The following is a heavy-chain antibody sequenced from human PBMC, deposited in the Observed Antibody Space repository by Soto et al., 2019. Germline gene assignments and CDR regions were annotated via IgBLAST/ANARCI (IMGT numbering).Heavy chain of an antibody. V-gene: IGHV4-31*03. Sequence: PSETLSLTCTVSGGSISSGGYYWSWIRQHPGKGLEWIGYIYYSGSTYYNPSLKSRVTISVDTSKNQFSLKLSSVTAADTAVYYCARVSPAGSPIYYYYMDVWGKGTTVTVSS. D-gene: IGHD6-25*01. CDR1: GGSISSGGYY. CDR2: IYYSGST. J-gene: IGHJ6*03. CDR3: ARVSPAGSPIYYYYMDV.